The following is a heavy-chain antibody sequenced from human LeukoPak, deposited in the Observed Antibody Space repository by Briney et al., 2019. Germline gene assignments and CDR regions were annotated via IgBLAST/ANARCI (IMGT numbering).Heavy chain of an antibody. D-gene: IGHD1-1*01. Sequence: PSETLSLTCTVSGDSISSTTYYWGWIRQPPGKGLEWIGNIYYRGSTYYIPSLKSRVTISLHTSKNQFSLKLSSVTAADTAVYYCARDEAGTNYWGQGTLVTVSS. CDR3: ARDEAGTNY. J-gene: IGHJ4*02. CDR2: IYYRGST. CDR1: GDSISSTTYY. V-gene: IGHV4-39*02.